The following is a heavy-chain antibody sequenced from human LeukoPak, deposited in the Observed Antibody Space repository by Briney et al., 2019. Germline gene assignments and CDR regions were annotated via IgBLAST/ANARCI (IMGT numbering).Heavy chain of an antibody. CDR2: IYYSGST. D-gene: IGHD3-3*01. Sequence: PSETLSLTCTVSGGSISSSSYYWDWIRQPPGKGLEWIGSIYYSGSTYYNPSLKSRVTISVDTSKNQFSLKLSSVTAADTAVYYCARRITIFGVVIAGWFDPWGQGTLVTVSS. CDR1: GGSISSSSYY. CDR3: ARRITIFGVVIAGWFDP. J-gene: IGHJ5*02. V-gene: IGHV4-39*01.